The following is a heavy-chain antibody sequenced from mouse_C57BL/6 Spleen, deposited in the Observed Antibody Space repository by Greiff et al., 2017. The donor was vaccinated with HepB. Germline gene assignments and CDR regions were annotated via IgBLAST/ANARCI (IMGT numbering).Heavy chain of an antibody. CDR2: INPNNGGT. CDR1: GYTFTDYY. D-gene: IGHD1-1*01. J-gene: IGHJ2*01. CDR3: ARRGGYYGSSYYFDY. V-gene: IGHV1-26*01. Sequence: VQLKQSGPELVKPGASVKISCKASGYTFTDYYMNWVKQSHGKSLEWIGDINPNNGGTSYNQKFKGKATLTVDKSSSTAYMELRSLTSEDSAVYYCARRGGYYGSSYYFDYWGQGTTLTVSS.